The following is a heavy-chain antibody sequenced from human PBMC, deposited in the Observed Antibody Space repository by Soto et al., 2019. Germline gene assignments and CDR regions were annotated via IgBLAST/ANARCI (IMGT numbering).Heavy chain of an antibody. D-gene: IGHD1-26*01. CDR2: IWFDGSNK. V-gene: IGHV3-33*01. J-gene: IGHJ4*02. CDR3: ARDEKSVETTGGFDY. CDR1: GFIFSSYG. Sequence: QVQLVDSGGGVVQPGRSLRLSCAASGFIFSSYGMHWVRQAPGKGLEWVAGIWFDGSNKYYADSVKGRFTISRDNSRNTLYLQMNGLRAEETAVYYCARDEKSVETTGGFDYWGQGTLVTVSS.